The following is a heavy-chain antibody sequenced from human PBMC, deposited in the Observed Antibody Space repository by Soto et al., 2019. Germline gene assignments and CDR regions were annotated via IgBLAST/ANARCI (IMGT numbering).Heavy chain of an antibody. CDR3: VSARCSGGSRPIDY. CDR1: GFIFRSYA. D-gene: IGHD2-15*01. Sequence: GGSLRLSCAASGFIFRSYAMHWVRQAPDKGLEWVAVIWYDGNNEYYADSVRGRFTISRDNSKNTLYLQMNTLRAEDTAVYYCVSARCSGGSRPIDYWGQGTLVTVSS. V-gene: IGHV3-33*01. CDR2: IWYDGNNE. J-gene: IGHJ4*02.